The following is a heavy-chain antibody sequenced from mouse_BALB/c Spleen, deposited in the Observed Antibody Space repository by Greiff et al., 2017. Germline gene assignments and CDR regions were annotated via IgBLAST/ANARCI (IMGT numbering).Heavy chain of an antibody. CDR3: ARGAYYGNYDFFYAMDY. CDR2: FHPYNDDT. D-gene: IGHD2-10*01. CDR1: GYTFTTYP. V-gene: IGHV1-47*01. J-gene: IGHJ4*01. Sequence: VKLMESGAELVKPGASVKMSCKAFGYTFTTYPIEWMKQNHGKSLEWIGNFHPYNDDTKYNEKFKGKAKLTVEKSSSTVYLELSRLTSDDSAVYYCARGAYYGNYDFFYAMDYWGQGTSVTVSS.